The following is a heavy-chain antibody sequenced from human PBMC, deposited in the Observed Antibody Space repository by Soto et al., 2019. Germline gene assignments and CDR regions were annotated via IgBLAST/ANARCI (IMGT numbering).Heavy chain of an antibody. CDR1: GFTFSSYA. Sequence: GGSLRLSCAASGFTFSSYAMTWVRQAPGKGLEWVSAISGSGGTTYYADSVKGRFTISRDNSKNTLSLQMNSLRAEDTAVFYCARRFYYASGSPRPSCFDYWGQGTLVTVSS. V-gene: IGHV3-23*01. D-gene: IGHD3-10*01. J-gene: IGHJ4*02. CDR3: ARRFYYASGSPRPSCFDY. CDR2: ISGSGGTT.